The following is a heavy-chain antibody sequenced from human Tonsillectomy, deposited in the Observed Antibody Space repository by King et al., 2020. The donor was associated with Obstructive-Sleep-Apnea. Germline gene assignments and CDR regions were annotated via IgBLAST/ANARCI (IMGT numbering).Heavy chain of an antibody. CDR1: GYTFTTYG. CDR3: ARDHLGLYYFDS. Sequence: QLVQSGAEVTKPGASVKVSCKTSGYTFTTYGISWVRQAPGQGLEWMGWISTYNGNTNYAQKFQGRVTMTTDTSTKTAYMELRSLSSDDTAVHFCARDHLGLYYFDSWGQGALVTVSS. D-gene: IGHD3-16*01. V-gene: IGHV1-18*04. CDR2: ISTYNGNT. J-gene: IGHJ4*02.